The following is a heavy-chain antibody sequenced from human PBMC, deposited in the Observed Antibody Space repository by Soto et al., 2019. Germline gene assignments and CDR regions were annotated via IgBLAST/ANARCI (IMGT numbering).Heavy chain of an antibody. J-gene: IGHJ3*02. CDR2: TYYRSKWYN. CDR1: GDSVSSNSAA. V-gene: IGHV6-1*01. D-gene: IGHD4-17*01. CDR3: AKTRLPSDAFDI. Sequence: SQTLSLTCAISGDSVSSNSAAWNWIRQPPSRGLEWLGRTYYRSKWYNDYAVSVKSRITINPDTSKNQFSLQLNSVTPEDTAVYYCAKTRLPSDAFDIWGQGTMVTVSS.